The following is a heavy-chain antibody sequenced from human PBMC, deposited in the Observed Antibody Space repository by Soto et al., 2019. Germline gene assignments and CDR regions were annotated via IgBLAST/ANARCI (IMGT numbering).Heavy chain of an antibody. CDR1: GFTFRSYV. J-gene: IGHJ1*01. Sequence: QVHLVESGGGVVQPGTSLRVSCVGSGFTFRSYVIHWVRQAPGKGLEWVALTSYDGSDKYYDDSLRVRFTISRDNSRNTVDLQMDSLRLEDTALYYCARWGTTGGLDVWGQGTLVSV. CDR2: TSYDGSDK. D-gene: IGHD3-16*01. V-gene: IGHV3-30*19. CDR3: ARWGTTGGLDV.